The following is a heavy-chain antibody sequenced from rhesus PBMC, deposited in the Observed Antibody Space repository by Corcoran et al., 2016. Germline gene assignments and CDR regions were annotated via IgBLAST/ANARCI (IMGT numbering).Heavy chain of an antibody. CDR2: MSIGGGT. D-gene: IGHD2-2*01. CDR1: EFTFSSYD. J-gene: IGHJ6*01. CDR3: ARGIRDYYGLDS. V-gene: IGHV3-132*02. Sequence: VEQLVESGGALVQPGASLRLSCAASEFTFSSYDMHWIRHAPGKVLEWVSAMSIGGGTYYPESVKCRFTISRDNAKNSLYLQMNSLRAEDTAVYYGARGIRDYYGLDSWGQGVVVTVSS.